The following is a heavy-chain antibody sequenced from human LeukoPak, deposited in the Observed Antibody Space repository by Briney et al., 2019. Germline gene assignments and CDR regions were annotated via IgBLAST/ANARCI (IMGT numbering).Heavy chain of an antibody. D-gene: IGHD3-9*01. CDR1: GGSFSGYY. V-gene: IGHV4-34*01. CDR2: INHSGST. CDR3: ARGWVSRYFDWLLYAYYYYYGMDV. J-gene: IGHJ6*02. Sequence: NTSETLSLTCAVYGGSFSGYYWSWIRQPPGKGLEWIGEINHSGSTNYNPSLKSRVTISVDTSKNQFSLKLSSVTAADTAVYYCARGWVSRYFDWLLYAYYYYYGMDVWGQGTTVTVSS.